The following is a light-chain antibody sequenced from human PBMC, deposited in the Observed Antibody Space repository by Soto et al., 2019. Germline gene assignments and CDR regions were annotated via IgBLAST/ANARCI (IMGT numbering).Light chain of an antibody. V-gene: IGKV3-15*01. J-gene: IGKJ3*01. CDR1: QTIDNT. CDR2: GAS. Sequence: EIVLTQSPATLSLSPGERATLSCRASQTIDNTLAWYQRKPGQAPRLLIYGASTRATGIPARFSGSGSGTEFTLSISSLQSEDFAVYYCQQYNYWPTFGPGTKVDIK. CDR3: QQYNYWPT.